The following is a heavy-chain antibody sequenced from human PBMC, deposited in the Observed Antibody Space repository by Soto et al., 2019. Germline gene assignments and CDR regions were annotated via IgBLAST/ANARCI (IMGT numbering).Heavy chain of an antibody. CDR3: AKDRSGDPPSWWFDP. CDR2: ISYDGSNK. D-gene: IGHD4-17*01. J-gene: IGHJ5*02. Sequence: QVQLVESGGGVVQPGRSLRLSCAASGFTFSSYGMHWVRQAPGKGLEWVAVISYDGSNKYYADSVKGRFTISRDNSKNTLYLQMNSLRAEDTAVYYCAKDRSGDPPSWWFDPWGQGTLVTVSS. CDR1: GFTFSSYG. V-gene: IGHV3-30*18.